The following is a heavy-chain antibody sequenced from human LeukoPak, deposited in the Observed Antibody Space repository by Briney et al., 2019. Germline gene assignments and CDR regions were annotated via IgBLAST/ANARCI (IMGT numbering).Heavy chain of an antibody. V-gene: IGHV3-21*01. CDR2: ISSSSSYI. J-gene: IGHJ5*02. D-gene: IGHD3-22*01. CDR1: GFTFSSYS. CDR3: AREYYDSSGYQFNWYDP. Sequence: GGSLRLSCAASGFTFSSYSMNWVRQAPGKGLEWVSSISSSSSYIYYADSVKGRFTISRDNTKNSLYLQMNSLRAEDTAVYYCAREYYDSSGYQFNWYDPWGQGTLVTVSS.